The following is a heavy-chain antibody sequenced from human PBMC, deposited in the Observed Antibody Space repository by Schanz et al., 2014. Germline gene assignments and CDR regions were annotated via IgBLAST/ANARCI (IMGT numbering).Heavy chain of an antibody. V-gene: IGHV3-21*04. CDR2: LSSSGLYT. D-gene: IGHD6-13*01. CDR3: ARDSGSSSWYPSDY. Sequence: EVQLVESGGGLVKPGGSLRLSCTASGFIFRSYTMNWVRQAPGKGLEWVSSLSSSGLYTFYADLAGGRFTISRDDAKNSLFLEMNNLRTEDTALYYCARDSGSSSWYPSDYWGQGTLVTVSS. J-gene: IGHJ4*02. CDR1: GFIFRSYT.